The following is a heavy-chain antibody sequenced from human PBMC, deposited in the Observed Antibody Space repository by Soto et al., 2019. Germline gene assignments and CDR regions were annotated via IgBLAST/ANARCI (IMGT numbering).Heavy chain of an antibody. V-gene: IGHV1-69*01. Sequence: QVHLEQSGAEVKKPGSSVKVSCKFSGGTFSSSVIIWARQAPGQGLEWMGGIIPVSGTANYAQKFHGRVTISADAATNTAYMELSSVRFDDTAVYYCATVDRSVALVGWFDPWGQGTLVTVSS. CDR1: GGTFSSSV. CDR3: ATVDRSVALVGWFDP. D-gene: IGHD2-8*02. CDR2: IIPVSGTA. J-gene: IGHJ5*02.